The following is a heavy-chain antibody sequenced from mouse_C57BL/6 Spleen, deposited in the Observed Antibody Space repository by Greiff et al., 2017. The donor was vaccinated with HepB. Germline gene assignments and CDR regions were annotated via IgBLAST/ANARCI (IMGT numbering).Heavy chain of an antibody. CDR2: FHPYNDDT. CDR3: ARGPAHYYGSSPWFAY. Sequence: VHLVESGAELVKPGASVKMSCKASGYTFTTYPLEWMKQNHGKSLEWIGNFHPYNDDTKYNEKFKGKATLTVEKSSSTVYLELSRLTSDDSAVYYCARGPAHYYGSSPWFAYWGQGTLVTVSA. J-gene: IGHJ3*01. D-gene: IGHD1-1*01. CDR1: GYTFTTYP. V-gene: IGHV1-47*01.